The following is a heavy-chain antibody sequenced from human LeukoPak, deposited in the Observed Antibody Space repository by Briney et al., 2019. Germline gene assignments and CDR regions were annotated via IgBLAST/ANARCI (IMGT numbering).Heavy chain of an antibody. CDR3: AVTYYDFWSGSGLSPH. D-gene: IGHD3-3*01. CDR1: GGSMSSYY. Sequence: SETLSLTCTVSGGSMSSYYWSWIRQPAGKGLEWIGRIYTSGSTNYNPSLKSRVTMSVDTSKNQFSLKLSSVTAADTAVYYCAVTYYDFWSGSGLSPHWGQGTLVTVSS. J-gene: IGHJ4*02. CDR2: IYTSGST. V-gene: IGHV4-4*07.